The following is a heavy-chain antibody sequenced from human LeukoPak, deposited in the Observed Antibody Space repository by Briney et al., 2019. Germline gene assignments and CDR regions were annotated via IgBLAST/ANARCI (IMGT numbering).Heavy chain of an antibody. CDR3: ARVMPGDYYDSSGYSGWFEP. Sequence: SSVKVSCKASGYTFTGYYMHWVRQAPGQGLEWMGWINPNSGGTNYAQKFQGRVTMPRDTSISTAYMALSRLITDDPARYYSARVMPGDYYDSSGYSGWFEPCGEGKLGTV. CDR2: INPNSGGT. V-gene: IGHV1-2*02. J-gene: IGHJ5*02. CDR1: GYTFTGYY. D-gene: IGHD3-22*01.